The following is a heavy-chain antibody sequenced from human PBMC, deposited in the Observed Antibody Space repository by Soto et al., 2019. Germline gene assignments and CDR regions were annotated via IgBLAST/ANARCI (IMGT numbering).Heavy chain of an antibody. J-gene: IGHJ5*02. CDR3: ARLVPEDCSSTSCYLVASNWFDP. D-gene: IGHD2-2*01. Sequence: SETLSLTCTVSGCSISTYYWSWIRQPPGKGLEWIGYIYYSGSTNYNASPKSRVTISVDPSKNQFSLKLTSVTAADTAVYYCARLVPEDCSSTSCYLVASNWFDPWGQGTLVTVSS. V-gene: IGHV4-59*08. CDR2: IYYSGST. CDR1: GCSISTYY.